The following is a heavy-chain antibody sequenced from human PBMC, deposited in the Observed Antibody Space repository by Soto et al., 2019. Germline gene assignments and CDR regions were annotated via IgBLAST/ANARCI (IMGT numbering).Heavy chain of an antibody. CDR3: AKAAGYSSSWHWYFEL. Sequence: EVQLLESGGGLVQPGGSLRLSCAASGFTFSSYAMSWVRQAPGKGLEWVSGISGSGGSTYYADSVKGRFTNSRDNSKNTLYLQMNSLSAEDTAVYYCAKAAGYSSSWHWYFELWGRGTLVTVSS. J-gene: IGHJ2*01. D-gene: IGHD6-13*01. CDR2: ISGSGGST. CDR1: GFTFSSYA. V-gene: IGHV3-23*01.